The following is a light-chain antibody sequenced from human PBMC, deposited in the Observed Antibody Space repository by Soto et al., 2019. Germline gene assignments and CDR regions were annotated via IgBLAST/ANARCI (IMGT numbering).Light chain of an antibody. Sequence: QSALTQPASVSGPPGQSITISCTGTSSDVGAYNYVSWYQQHPGKAPKLMIYEVSNRPSGVSNRFSGSKSGNTASLTISGLQAEDEADYYCSSYTSSSTLVFGTGTKVTVL. J-gene: IGLJ1*01. CDR1: SSDVGAYNY. V-gene: IGLV2-14*01. CDR3: SSYTSSSTLV. CDR2: EVS.